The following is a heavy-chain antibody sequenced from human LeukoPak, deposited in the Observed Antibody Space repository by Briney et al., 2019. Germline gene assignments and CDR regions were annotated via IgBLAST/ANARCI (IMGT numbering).Heavy chain of an antibody. CDR1: GYSISSGGYY. Sequence: SETLSLTCTVSGYSISSGGYYWSWIRQHPGKGLEWIGYIYYSGSTYYNPSLKSRVTISVDTSKNQFSLKLSSVTAADTAVYYCARGRGITFGGVIVTWGQGTLVTVSS. J-gene: IGHJ5*02. D-gene: IGHD3-16*02. CDR3: ARGRGITFGGVIVT. CDR2: IYYSGST. V-gene: IGHV4-31*03.